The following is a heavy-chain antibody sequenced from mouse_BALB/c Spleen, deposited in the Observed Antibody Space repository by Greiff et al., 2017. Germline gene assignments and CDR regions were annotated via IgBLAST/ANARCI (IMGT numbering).Heavy chain of an antibody. V-gene: IGHV2-2*02. D-gene: IGHD2-4*01. CDR3: ASPMITRYFDV. CDR1: GFSLTSYG. Sequence: QVQLQQSGPGLVQPSQSLSITCTVSGFSLTSYGVHWVRQSPGKGLEWLGVIWSGGSTDYNAAFISRLSISKDNSKSQVFFKMNSLQANDTAIYYCASPMITRYFDVWGAGTTVTVSS. CDR2: IWSGGST. J-gene: IGHJ1*01.